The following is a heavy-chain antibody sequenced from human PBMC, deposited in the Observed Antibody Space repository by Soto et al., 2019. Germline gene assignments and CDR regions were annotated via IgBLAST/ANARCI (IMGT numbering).Heavy chain of an antibody. D-gene: IGHD3-10*01. V-gene: IGHV2-70*11. CDR1: GFSLSTSGMC. CDR3: ARSTMVRGVITDYYYYYMDV. CDR2: IDWDDDK. J-gene: IGHJ6*03. Sequence: SGPTLVNPTQTLTLTCTFSGFSLSTSGMCVSWIRQPPGKAPEWLARIDWDDDKYYSTSLKTRLTISKDTSKNQVVLTMTNMDPVDTATYYCARSTMVRGVITDYYYYYMDVWGKGTTVTVSS.